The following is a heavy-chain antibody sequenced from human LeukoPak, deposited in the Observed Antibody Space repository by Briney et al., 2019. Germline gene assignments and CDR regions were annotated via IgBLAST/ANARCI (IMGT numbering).Heavy chain of an antibody. Sequence: PSETLSLTCTVSGGSVSRGTHYWNWIRQPPGKGLAWIGYIYYSGITTYNPSFKSRVTISVDTSKNQFSLKLNSVTAADTAVYYCARLVYDSSGDYYYFDQWGQGTLATVSS. D-gene: IGHD3-22*01. V-gene: IGHV4-61*01. J-gene: IGHJ4*02. CDR3: ARLVYDSSGDYYYFDQ. CDR1: GGSVSRGTHY. CDR2: IYYSGIT.